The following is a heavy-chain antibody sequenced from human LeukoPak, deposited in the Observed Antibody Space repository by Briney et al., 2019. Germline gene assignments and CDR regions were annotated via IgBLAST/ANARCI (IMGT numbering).Heavy chain of an antibody. CDR2: INHSGST. CDR1: GGSFSGYY. D-gene: IGHD6-19*01. J-gene: IGHJ4*02. V-gene: IGHV4-34*01. CDR3: ARRYSSGCCDY. Sequence: SETLSLTCAVYGGSFSGYYWSWIRQPPGKGLEWIGEINHSGSTNYNPSLKSRVTISVDTSKNQFSLKLSSVTAADTAVYYCARRYSSGCCDYWGQGTLVTVSS.